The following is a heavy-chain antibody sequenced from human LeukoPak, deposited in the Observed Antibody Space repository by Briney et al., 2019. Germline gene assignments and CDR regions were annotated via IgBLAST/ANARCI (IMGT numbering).Heavy chain of an antibody. Sequence: SVKVSCKASGYTFTGYYMHWVRQAPGQGLEWMGGIIPIFGTTNYAQNFQGRVTITADESTSTAYMELSSLRSEDTAVYYCARSRELLGCFQHWGQGTLVTVSS. J-gene: IGHJ1*01. CDR2: IIPIFGTT. V-gene: IGHV1-69*13. CDR3: ARSRELLGCFQH. D-gene: IGHD1-26*01. CDR1: GYTFTGYY.